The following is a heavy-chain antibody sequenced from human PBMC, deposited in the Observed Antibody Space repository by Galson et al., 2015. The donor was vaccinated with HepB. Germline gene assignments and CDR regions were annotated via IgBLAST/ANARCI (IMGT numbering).Heavy chain of an antibody. V-gene: IGHV1-18*04. J-gene: IGHJ6*02. CDR3: ARDGLLWFGYQSENGMDV. Sequence: SVKVSCKASGYTFTSYGISWVRQAPGQGLEWMGWISAYSDNTNYAQKVQDRVTMTTDTSTSTAYMELRSLRSDDTAVYYCARDGLLWFGYQSENGMDVWGQGTTGTVSS. CDR2: ISAYSDNT. D-gene: IGHD3-10*01. CDR1: GYTFTSYG.